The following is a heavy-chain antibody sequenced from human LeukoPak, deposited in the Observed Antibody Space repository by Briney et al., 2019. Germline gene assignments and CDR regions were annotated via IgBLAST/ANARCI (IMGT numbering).Heavy chain of an antibody. CDR3: ARHQGAGGSGVDY. Sequence: GGSLRLSCAASGFTFSGSAMHWVRQASGKALEWVGRIRSKVNNYATTYTASVKGRFTISRDDSKNTAYLQLNSLKTEDTAVYYCARHQGAGGSGVDYWGQGTLVTVSS. CDR2: IRSKVNNYAT. J-gene: IGHJ4*02. D-gene: IGHD2-15*01. CDR1: GFTFSGSA. V-gene: IGHV3-73*01.